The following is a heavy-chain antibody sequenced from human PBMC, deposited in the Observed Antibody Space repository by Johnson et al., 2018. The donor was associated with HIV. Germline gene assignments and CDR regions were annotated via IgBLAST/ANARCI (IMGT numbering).Heavy chain of an antibody. CDR3: ARDGDYYDSNGGDAFDI. D-gene: IGHD3-22*01. CDR2: ISYDGSDK. Sequence: QLQLVESGGGVVQPGRSLRLSCAASGFSFSSYAMHWVRQAPAKGLEWVAVISYDGSDKLYADSVKGRFTISRDNSKNTLYLQMNSLRAEDTAVYFCARDGDYYDSNGGDAFDIWGQGTMVTVSS. J-gene: IGHJ3*02. V-gene: IGHV3-30*04. CDR1: GFSFSSYA.